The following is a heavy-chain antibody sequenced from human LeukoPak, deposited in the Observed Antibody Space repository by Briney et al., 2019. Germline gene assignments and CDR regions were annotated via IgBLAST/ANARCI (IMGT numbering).Heavy chain of an antibody. CDR3: AFGYYYGSGSYSHYFDY. CDR2: ISYDGSKE. Sequence: GGSLRLSCRASGFTFSTHGFFWVRQAPGKGLEWVTLISYDGSKENYADSVRGRFTISRDDSKNTLYLQMNSLRAEDTAVYYCAFGYYYGSGSYSHYFDYWGQGTLVTVSS. CDR1: GFTFSTHG. J-gene: IGHJ4*02. V-gene: IGHV3-33*07. D-gene: IGHD3-10*01.